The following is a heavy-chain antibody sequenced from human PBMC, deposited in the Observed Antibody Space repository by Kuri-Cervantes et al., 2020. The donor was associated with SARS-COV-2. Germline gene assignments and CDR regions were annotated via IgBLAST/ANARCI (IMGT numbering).Heavy chain of an antibody. Sequence: GGSLRLSCAASGFTFSSYWMSWVRQAPRKGLEWVANIKQDGSEKYYVDSVKGRFTISRDNAKNSLYLQMNSLRAEDTAVYYCAKDSLLEVKFDYWGQGTLVTVSS. CDR1: GFTFSSYW. CDR2: IKQDGSEK. D-gene: IGHD1-1*01. CDR3: AKDSLLEVKFDY. V-gene: IGHV3-7*01. J-gene: IGHJ4*02.